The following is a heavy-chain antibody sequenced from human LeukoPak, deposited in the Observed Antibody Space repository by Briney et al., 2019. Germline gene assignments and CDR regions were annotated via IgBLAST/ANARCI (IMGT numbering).Heavy chain of an antibody. J-gene: IGHJ3*02. CDR3: AREGVAAAGTRDYDAFDI. Sequence: SETLSLTCTVSGGSISSGGYYWSWIRQHPGKGLEGIGYIYYSGSTYYNPSLKSRVTISVDTSKNQFSLKLSSVTAADTAVYYCAREGVAAAGTRDYDAFDIWGQGTMVTVSS. CDR1: GGSISSGGYY. D-gene: IGHD6-13*01. V-gene: IGHV4-31*03. CDR2: IYYSGST.